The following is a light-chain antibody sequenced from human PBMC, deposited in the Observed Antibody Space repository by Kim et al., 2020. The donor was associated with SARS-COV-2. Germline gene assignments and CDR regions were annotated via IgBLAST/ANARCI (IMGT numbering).Light chain of an antibody. J-gene: IGLJ2*01. V-gene: IGLV3-19*01. Sequence: VALGQTGRITCQGDSLRRYYATGYQQRTRQAPVLVIYGRNNRPSGIPDRFSGSSSGNTASLTISGAQAEDEADFYCQSRDSGGDVLFGGGTQLTVL. CDR2: GRN. CDR1: SLRRYY. CDR3: QSRDSGGDVL.